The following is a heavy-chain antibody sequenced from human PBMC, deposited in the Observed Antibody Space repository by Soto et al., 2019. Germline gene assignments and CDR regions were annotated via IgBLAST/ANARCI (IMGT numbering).Heavy chain of an antibody. J-gene: IGHJ4*02. V-gene: IGHV3-53*01. D-gene: IGHD3-16*01. CDR2: IYSGGYT. Sequence: EVQLVESGGGLIQPGGSLRLSCAVSGFTVSNNYMSWVRQAPGKGLEGVSVIYSGGYTAYGDSVKGRFTISRDNSKNTLYLQRERRRAAGTGVSYGGTQGGGGGYWGQGTLVTVSS. CDR3: GTQGGGGGY. CDR1: GFTVSNNY.